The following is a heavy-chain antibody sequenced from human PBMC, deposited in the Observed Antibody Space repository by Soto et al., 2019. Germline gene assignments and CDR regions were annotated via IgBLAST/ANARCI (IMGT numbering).Heavy chain of an antibody. V-gene: IGHV3-33*01. CDR2: LWYDGSNK. CDR1: GFTFSSYG. D-gene: IGHD3-10*01. Sequence: QVQLVESGGGVVQPGRSLRLSCAASGFTFSSYGMHWVRQAPGKGLEWVAVLWYDGSNKYYADSVKGRFTISRDNSKNTLYLQMNSLRAEDTAVYYCAAGAYYFDYWGQGTLVTVSS. CDR3: AAGAYYFDY. J-gene: IGHJ4*02.